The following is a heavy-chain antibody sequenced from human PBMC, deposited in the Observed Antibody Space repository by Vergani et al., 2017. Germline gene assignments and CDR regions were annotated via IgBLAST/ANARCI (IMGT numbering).Heavy chain of an antibody. Sequence: QVQLVESGGGVVQPGRSLRLSCAASGFTFSSYGMHWVRQAPGTGLEWVAVIWYDGSNKYYADSVKGRFTISRDNSKNTLYLQMNSLRAEDTAVYYCAREAYHYYDSWGQGTLVTVSS. CDR2: IWYDGSNK. CDR1: GFTFSSYG. V-gene: IGHV3-33*01. CDR3: AREAYHYYDS. D-gene: IGHD3-22*01. J-gene: IGHJ4*02.